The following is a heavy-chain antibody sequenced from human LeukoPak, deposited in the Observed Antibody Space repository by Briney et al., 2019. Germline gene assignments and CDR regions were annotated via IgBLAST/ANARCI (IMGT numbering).Heavy chain of an antibody. CDR1: GGSFSGYY. D-gene: IGHD5-24*01. V-gene: IGHV4-34*01. J-gene: IGHJ3*02. CDR3: ARVKRGRWLQSGAFDI. Sequence: SETLSLTCAVYGGSFSGYYWSWIRQPPGKGLEWIGEINHSGSTNYNPSLKSRVTISVDTSKNQFSLKLSSVTAADTAVYYCARVKRGRWLQSGAFDIWGQGTMVTVSS. CDR2: INHSGST.